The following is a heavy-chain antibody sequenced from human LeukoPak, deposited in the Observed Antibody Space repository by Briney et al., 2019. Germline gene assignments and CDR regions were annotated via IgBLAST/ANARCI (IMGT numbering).Heavy chain of an antibody. Sequence: PSETLSLTCTASGGSISSSSYYWAWIRQPPGKGLEWIASISYAGSTYYSPSLKSRVTISVDTSKNQFSLKLSSVTAADTAVYYCARLHVTLYSCGSWGQGTLVTVAS. CDR1: GGSISSSSYY. CDR2: ISYAGST. D-gene: IGHD5-18*01. V-gene: IGHV4-39*01. CDR3: ARLHVTLYSCGS. J-gene: IGHJ4*02.